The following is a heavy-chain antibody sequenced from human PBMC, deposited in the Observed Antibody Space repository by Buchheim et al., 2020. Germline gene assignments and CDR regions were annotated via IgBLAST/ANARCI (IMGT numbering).Heavy chain of an antibody. CDR1: GFTFSSYA. D-gene: IGHD5-12*01. J-gene: IGHJ6*02. V-gene: IGHV3-23*01. CDR2: ISGSGGST. Sequence: EVQLLESGGGLVQPGGSLRLSCAASGFTFSSYAMSWVRQAPGKGLEWVSAISGSGGSTYYADSVKGRFTISRDNSKNTLYLQMNSLRAEDTAVYYCAKAGSSYDVHYYYYYGMDVWGQGTT. CDR3: AKAGSSYDVHYYYYYGMDV.